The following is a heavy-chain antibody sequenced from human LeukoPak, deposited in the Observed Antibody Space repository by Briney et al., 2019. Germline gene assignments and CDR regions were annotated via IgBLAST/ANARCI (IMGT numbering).Heavy chain of an antibody. D-gene: IGHD6-19*01. V-gene: IGHV3-66*02. CDR1: GFTVNSNY. Sequence: GGSLRLSCAASGFTVNSNYMTWVRQAPGKGLEWVSVIYSVGSTYYADSVRGRFTISRDNSKNTLYLQMNSLRAEDTAIYYCARNPSYSSSLYSGQGTLATVSS. CDR3: ARNPSYSSSLY. CDR2: IYSVGST. J-gene: IGHJ4*02.